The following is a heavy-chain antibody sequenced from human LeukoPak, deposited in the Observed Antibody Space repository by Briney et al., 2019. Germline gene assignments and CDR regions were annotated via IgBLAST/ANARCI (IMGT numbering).Heavy chain of an antibody. D-gene: IGHD1-1*01. Sequence: SQTLSLTCTVSGGSIGSTTYYWSSIRQHPGKGLEWIGYIYYSGSTYYNPSLKSRVTISVDTSKNQFSLKLTSVTAADTAVYYCASNWSDFDYWGQGILVTVSS. J-gene: IGHJ4*02. CDR2: IYYSGST. CDR1: GGSIGSTTYY. CDR3: ASNWSDFDY. V-gene: IGHV4-31*03.